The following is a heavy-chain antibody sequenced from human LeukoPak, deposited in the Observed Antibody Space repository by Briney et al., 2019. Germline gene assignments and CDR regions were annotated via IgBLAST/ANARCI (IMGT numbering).Heavy chain of an antibody. D-gene: IGHD1-26*01. CDR3: AREENSGSYRGPDY. V-gene: IGHV3-64*01. CDR1: GFTFSSYA. CDR2: ISSNGGST. Sequence: GGSLRLSCAASGFTFSSYAMHWVRQAPGKGLEYVSAISSNGGSTYYANSVKGRFTISRDNSKNTLYLQMGSLRAEDMAVYYCAREENSGSYRGPDYWGQGTLVTVSS. J-gene: IGHJ4*02.